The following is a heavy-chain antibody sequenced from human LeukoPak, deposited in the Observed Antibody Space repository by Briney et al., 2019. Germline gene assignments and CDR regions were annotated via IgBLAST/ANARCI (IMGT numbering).Heavy chain of an antibody. J-gene: IGHJ4*02. D-gene: IGHD2-2*01. CDR2: INPNSGGT. Sequence: ASVKVSCKASGYTFTGYYMHWVRQAPGQGLEWMGWINPNSGGTNYAQKFQGRVTMTRDTSISTAYMELSRLRSDDTAVYYCARSGEYRLLLSGEFDCWGQGTLVTVSS. V-gene: IGHV1-2*02. CDR1: GYTFTGYY. CDR3: ARSGEYRLLLSGEFDC.